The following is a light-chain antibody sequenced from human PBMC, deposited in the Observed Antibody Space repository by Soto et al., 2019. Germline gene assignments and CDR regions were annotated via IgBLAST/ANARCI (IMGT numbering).Light chain of an antibody. CDR3: SSYTSSSTVV. CDR2: DVS. V-gene: IGLV2-14*01. J-gene: IGLJ2*01. Sequence: QSALTQPASVSGSPGQSITISCTGTSSDVGGYNYVSWYQQHPGKDPKLMIYDVSNRPSGVSNRFSGSTSGNTASLTISGLLAEDEADYYCSSYTSSSTVVFGGGTKLTVL. CDR1: SSDVGGYNY.